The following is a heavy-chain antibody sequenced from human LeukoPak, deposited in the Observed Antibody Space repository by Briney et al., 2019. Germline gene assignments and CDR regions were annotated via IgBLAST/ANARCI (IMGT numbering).Heavy chain of an antibody. Sequence: GGSLRLSCAASGFTLSSYSMNWVRQAPGKGLEWVSYISSSSSTIYYADSVKGRFTISRDNAKNSLYLQMNSLRAEDTAVYYCAREGEAVRGALNWFDPWGQGTLVTVSS. CDR1: GFTLSSYS. D-gene: IGHD3-10*01. CDR3: AREGEAVRGALNWFDP. V-gene: IGHV3-48*01. CDR2: ISSSSSTI. J-gene: IGHJ5*02.